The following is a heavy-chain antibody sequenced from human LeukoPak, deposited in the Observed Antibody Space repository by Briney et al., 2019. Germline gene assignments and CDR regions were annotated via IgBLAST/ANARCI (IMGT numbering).Heavy chain of an antibody. D-gene: IGHD3-22*01. Sequence: PSQTLSLTCTVSGGSISSGGYYWGWIRQPPGKGLEWIGSIYYSGSTYYNPSLKSRVTISVDTSKNQFSLKLSSVTAADTAVYYCARQYYYDSSGYSNWFDPWGQGTLVTVSS. CDR3: ARQYYYDSSGYSNWFDP. V-gene: IGHV4-39*01. CDR2: IYYSGST. J-gene: IGHJ5*02. CDR1: GGSISSGGYY.